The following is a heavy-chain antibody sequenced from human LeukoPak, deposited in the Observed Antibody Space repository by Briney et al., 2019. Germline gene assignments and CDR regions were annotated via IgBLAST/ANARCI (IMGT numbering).Heavy chain of an antibody. CDR1: GGTFSSYA. Sequence: GASVKVSCKASGGTFSSYAISWVRQAPGQGLEWMGRIIPIFGTANYAQKFQGRVTITTDESTSTAYMELSSLRSEDTAVYYCASGGNPCYFDYWGQGTLVTVSS. V-gene: IGHV1-69*05. J-gene: IGHJ4*02. D-gene: IGHD4-23*01. CDR3: ASGGNPCYFDY. CDR2: IIPIFGTA.